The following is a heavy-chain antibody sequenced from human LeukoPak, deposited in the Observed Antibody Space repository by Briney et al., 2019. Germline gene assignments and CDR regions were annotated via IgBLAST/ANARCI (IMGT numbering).Heavy chain of an antibody. CDR3: ARDSPSYYDFWSGYYFDY. V-gene: IGHV3-48*03. J-gene: IGHJ4*02. Sequence: GGSLRLSCAASGFTFSSYAMSWVRQAPGKGLEWVSTISSSGSTIYYADSVKGRFTISRDNAKNSLYLQMNSLRAEDTAVYYCARDSPSYYDFWSGYYFDYWGQGTLVTVSS. D-gene: IGHD3-3*01. CDR2: ISSSGSTI. CDR1: GFTFSSYA.